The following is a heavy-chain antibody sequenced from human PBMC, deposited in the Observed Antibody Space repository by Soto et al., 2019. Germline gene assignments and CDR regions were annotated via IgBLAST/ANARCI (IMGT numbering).Heavy chain of an antibody. CDR3: AGYSSSWYGYFDY. CDR2: IIPIFGTA. CDR1: GGTFGSYA. J-gene: IGHJ4*02. D-gene: IGHD6-13*01. V-gene: IGHV1-69*06. Sequence: QVQLVQSGAEVKKPESSVKVSCKASGGTFGSYAISWVRQAPGQGLEWMGGIIPIFGTANYAQKFQGRVTITADKSTSTAYMELSSLRSEDTAVYYCAGYSSSWYGYFDYWGQGTLVTVSS.